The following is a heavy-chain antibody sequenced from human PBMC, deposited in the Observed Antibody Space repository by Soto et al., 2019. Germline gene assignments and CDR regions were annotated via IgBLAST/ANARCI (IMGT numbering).Heavy chain of an antibody. Sequence: GASVKVSCKASGYTFTRDYMHWVRHAPGQGLEWMGIINPSGGSTSYAQKFQGRVTMTRDTSTSTVYMELSSLRSEDTAVYYCARARILEWLYPYGMDVWGQGTTVTVSS. V-gene: IGHV1-46*01. CDR2: INPSGGST. CDR1: GYTFTRDY. J-gene: IGHJ6*02. D-gene: IGHD3-3*01. CDR3: ARARILEWLYPYGMDV.